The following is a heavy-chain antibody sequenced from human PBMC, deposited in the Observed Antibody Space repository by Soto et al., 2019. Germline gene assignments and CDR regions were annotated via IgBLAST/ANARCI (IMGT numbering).Heavy chain of an antibody. Sequence: PGGSLRLSCAASGFTFSSYDMHWVRQATGKGLEWVSAIGTAGDTYYPGSVKGRSTISRENAKNSLYLQMNSLRAEDTAVYYCARDGYYDILTGTGGPYYYYGMDVWGQGTTVTVSS. J-gene: IGHJ6*02. V-gene: IGHV3-13*01. CDR1: GFTFSSYD. CDR3: ARDGYYDILTGTGGPYYYYGMDV. D-gene: IGHD3-9*01. CDR2: IGTAGDT.